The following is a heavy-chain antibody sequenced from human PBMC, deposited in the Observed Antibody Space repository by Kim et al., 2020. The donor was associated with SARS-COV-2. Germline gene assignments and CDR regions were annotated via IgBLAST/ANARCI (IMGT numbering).Heavy chain of an antibody. J-gene: IGHJ5*02. CDR1: GGTFGSYG. CDR3: ARRGERSNGNRFDP. V-gene: IGHV1-69*06. CDR2: IIPMSGTT. D-gene: IGHD1-20*01. Sequence: SVKVSCKASGGTFGSYGLTWVRQAPGQGLEWMGGIIPMSGTTKYAQKFQDRVTFTAERYSGTGYMELSSLRSEDTAVYFCARRGERSNGNRFDPWGQGTLVNVPS.